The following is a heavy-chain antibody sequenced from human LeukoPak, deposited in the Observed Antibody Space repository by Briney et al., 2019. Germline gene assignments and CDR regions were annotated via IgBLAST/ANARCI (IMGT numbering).Heavy chain of an antibody. CDR1: GFTFSSYG. CDR2: IWYGGSNK. J-gene: IGHJ6*03. CDR3: AKGPSSYYMDV. Sequence: GRSLRLSCAASGFTFSSYGMHWVRQAPGKGLEWVAVIWYGGSNKYYADSVKGRFTISRDNSKNTLYLQMNSLRAEDTAVYYCAKGPSSYYMDVWGKGTTVTVSS. D-gene: IGHD2-2*01. V-gene: IGHV3-30*18.